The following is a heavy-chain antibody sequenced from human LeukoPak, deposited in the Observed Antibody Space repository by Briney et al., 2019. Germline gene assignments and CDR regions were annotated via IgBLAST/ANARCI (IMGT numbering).Heavy chain of an antibody. J-gene: IGHJ4*02. D-gene: IGHD5-12*01. CDR3: ARREMATTLDY. Sequence: GGSLRLSCAASGFTFSSYSMNWVREAPGKGLEWVSSISSSSSYIYYADSVKGRFTISRDKAKNSLYMQMNSLRAEETAVYYCARREMATTLDYWRQGTLVTVSS. V-gene: IGHV3-21*01. CDR2: ISSSSSYI. CDR1: GFTFSSYS.